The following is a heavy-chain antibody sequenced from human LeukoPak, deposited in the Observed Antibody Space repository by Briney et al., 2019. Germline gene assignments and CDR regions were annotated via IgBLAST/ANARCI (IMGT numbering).Heavy chain of an antibody. D-gene: IGHD4-17*01. CDR1: GGSIRSYY. CDR3: ARGPRGDYGDFTPGAFDI. CDR2: IYYSGST. Sequence: SETLSLTCTVSGGSIRSYYWSWIRQPPGKGLEWIGYIYYSGSTNYNPSLKSRVTISVDTSKNQFSLKLSSVTAADTAVYYCARGPRGDYGDFTPGAFDIWGQGTMVTVSS. J-gene: IGHJ3*02. V-gene: IGHV4-59*12.